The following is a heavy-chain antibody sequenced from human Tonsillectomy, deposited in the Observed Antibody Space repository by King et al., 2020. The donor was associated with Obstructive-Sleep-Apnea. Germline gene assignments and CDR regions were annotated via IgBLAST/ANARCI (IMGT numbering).Heavy chain of an antibody. CDR1: GDSISSCGYY. CDR3: ARVNPYDSKHIDY. J-gene: IGHJ4*02. V-gene: IGHV4-31*03. Sequence: VQLQESGPGLVKPSQTLSLTCSVSGDSISSCGYYWSWIRQPPGKGLEWIGYIYYSGSTYYNPSLKSRVTISVDTSKNQLSLKLRSVTAADTAVYYCARVNPYDSKHIDYWGPGTLVTVSS. CDR2: IYYSGST. D-gene: IGHD3-22*01.